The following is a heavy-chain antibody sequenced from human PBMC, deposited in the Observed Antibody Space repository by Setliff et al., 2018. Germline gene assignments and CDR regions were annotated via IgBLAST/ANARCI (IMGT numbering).Heavy chain of an antibody. CDR1: GGSISSYY. V-gene: IGHV4-4*07. CDR2: IYTSGST. CDR3: AREKGNREAPELRGLYYYYMDV. Sequence: PSETLSLTCTVSGGSISSYYWSWIRQPAGKGLEWMGRIYTSGSTNYNPSLKSRVTMSVDTSKNQFSLKLSSVTAADTAVYYCAREKGNREAPELRGLYYYYMDVWGKGTTVTVSS. J-gene: IGHJ6*03. D-gene: IGHD3-10*01.